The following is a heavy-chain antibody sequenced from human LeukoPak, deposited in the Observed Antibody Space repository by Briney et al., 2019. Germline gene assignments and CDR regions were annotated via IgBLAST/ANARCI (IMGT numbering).Heavy chain of an antibody. CDR3: AIRLWSIAALRKDY. J-gene: IGHJ4*02. D-gene: IGHD6-6*01. V-gene: IGHV1-8*01. CDR2: MNPNSGNT. Sequence: ASVKVSCKASGYTFTSYDINWVRQATGQGLEWMGWMNPNSGNTGYAQKFQGRVTMTRNTSISTAYMELSSLRSEDTAVYYSAIRLWSIAALRKDYWGQGTLVTVSS. CDR1: GYTFTSYD.